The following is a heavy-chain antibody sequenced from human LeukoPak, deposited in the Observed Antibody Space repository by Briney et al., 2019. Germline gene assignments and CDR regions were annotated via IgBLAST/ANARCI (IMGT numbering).Heavy chain of an antibody. D-gene: IGHD2-15*01. Sequence: VQPGGSLRLSCAASGFTFSIYSMNWVRQAPGKGLEWVSYISSSSNTIYYADSVKGRFTISRDNAKNSVYLQMSSLRDEDTAVYYCARDRGYFSYRGQGTLVTVSS. J-gene: IGHJ4*02. CDR3: ARDRGYFSY. V-gene: IGHV3-48*02. CDR1: GFTFSIYS. CDR2: ISSSSNTI.